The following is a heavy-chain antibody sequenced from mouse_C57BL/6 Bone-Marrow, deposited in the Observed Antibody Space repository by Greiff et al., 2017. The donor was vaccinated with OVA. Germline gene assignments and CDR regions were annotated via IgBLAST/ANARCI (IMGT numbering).Heavy chain of an antibody. CDR2: ISSGGSYT. J-gene: IGHJ3*01. V-gene: IGHV5-6*01. CDR3: PKQDCDRFAY. Sequence: EVKLVESGGDLVKPGGSLKLSCAASGFTFSSYGMSLVRQTPDKRLEWVATISSGGSYTYYPDSVKGRFTISRDNAKNTLYLQMSSLKSEDTAMYDCPKQDCDRFAYWGQGTLVTVSA. D-gene: IGHD2-13*01. CDR1: GFTFSSYG.